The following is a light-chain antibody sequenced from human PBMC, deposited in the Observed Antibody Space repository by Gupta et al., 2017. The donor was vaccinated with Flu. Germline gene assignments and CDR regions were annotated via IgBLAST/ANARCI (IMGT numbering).Light chain of an antibody. CDR1: SSDVGGSNY. CDR3: GYDEASDTIVV. V-gene: IGLV2-11*02. Sequence: QSALTHPRSVSGSPGQSVSISCTGTSSDVGGSNYVSWYQQHPATHPNLISDDESNRPSGVPDRFSGAKSGTTASLTTTGLQAEDEADYYCGYDEASDTIVVFGGGTKLTVL. CDR2: DES. J-gene: IGLJ2*01.